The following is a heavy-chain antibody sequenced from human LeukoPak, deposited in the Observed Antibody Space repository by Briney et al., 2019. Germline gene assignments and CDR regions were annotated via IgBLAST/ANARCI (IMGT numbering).Heavy chain of an antibody. V-gene: IGHV4-59*01. Sequence: PSQTLSLTCTVSGGSISSYYWSWIRQPPGKGLEWIGYIYYSGSTNYNPSLKSRVTISVDTSKNQFSLKLSSVTAADTAVYYCARASSASSWYSDYWGQGTLVTVSS. CDR2: IYYSGST. D-gene: IGHD6-13*01. J-gene: IGHJ4*02. CDR1: GGSISSYY. CDR3: ARASSASSWYSDY.